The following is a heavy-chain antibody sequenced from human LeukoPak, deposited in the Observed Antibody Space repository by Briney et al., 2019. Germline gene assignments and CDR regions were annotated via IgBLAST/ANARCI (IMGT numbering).Heavy chain of an antibody. CDR2: IYYSGNT. CDR1: VGSISSYY. J-gene: IGHJ5*02. V-gene: IGHV4-59*01. D-gene: IGHD2-15*01. CDR3: ARCSGGSCSWFDP. Sequence: PSETLSLTCAVSVGSISSYYWSWIRQPPGKGLEWIGYIYYSGNTNYNPSLKSRVTISVDTSKNQFSLRLSSVTAADTAVYYCARCSGGSCSWFDPWGQGTLVTVSS.